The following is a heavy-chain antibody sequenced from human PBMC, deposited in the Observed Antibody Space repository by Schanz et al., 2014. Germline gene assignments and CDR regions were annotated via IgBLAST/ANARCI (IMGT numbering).Heavy chain of an antibody. J-gene: IGHJ6*02. CDR1: GFSFVDAW. V-gene: IGHV3-7*01. CDR2: IKHDGSEK. D-gene: IGHD3-10*01. Sequence: EVQVVESGGGLVQPGGSLRLSCAASGFSFVDAWMSWVRQAPGKGLEWVAYIKHDGSEKYHVDSVKGRFTISRDNAKGSVYLQMNSLRAEDTAVYYCARGHYGLDVWGPGTSVTVSS. CDR3: ARGHYGLDV.